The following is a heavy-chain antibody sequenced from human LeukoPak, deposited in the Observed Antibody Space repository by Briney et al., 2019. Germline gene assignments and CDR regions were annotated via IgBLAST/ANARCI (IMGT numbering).Heavy chain of an antibody. CDR1: GFTFSSYA. D-gene: IGHD3-22*01. CDR3: AKDLAYDSTDYHVVFDC. V-gene: IGHV3-23*01. J-gene: IGHJ4*02. CDR2: ISGSGDRT. Sequence: GGSLRLSCAASGFTFSSYAMSWVRQAPGKGLEWVSAISGSGDRTYHADSVKGRFTTSRDNSKNTLYLQMNSLRAEDTAIYYCAKDLAYDSTDYHVVFDCWGQGTLVTVSS.